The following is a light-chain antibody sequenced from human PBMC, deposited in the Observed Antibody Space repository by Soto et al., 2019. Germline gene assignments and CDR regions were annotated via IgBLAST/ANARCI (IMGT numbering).Light chain of an antibody. Sequence: DIQLIQSPSSLSASVGDRVTITCRANDKMSRYLNWYQQKPGKAPKLLIYAASNLQSGVPSRFSGSGSGADFILTISSLQLEDSATYYCQQSYSTPRTFGQGTKVEVK. CDR3: QQSYSTPRT. J-gene: IGKJ1*01. CDR2: AAS. V-gene: IGKV1-39*01. CDR1: DKMSRY.